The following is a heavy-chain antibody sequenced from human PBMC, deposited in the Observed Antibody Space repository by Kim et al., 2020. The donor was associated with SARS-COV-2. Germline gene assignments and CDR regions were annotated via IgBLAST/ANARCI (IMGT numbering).Heavy chain of an antibody. J-gene: IGHJ6*02. D-gene: IGHD5-12*01. V-gene: IGHV1-18*01. Sequence: ASVKVSCKASGYTFTSYGISWVRQAPGQGLEWMGWISAYNGNTNYAQKLQGRVTMTTDTSTSTAYMELRSLRSDDTAVYYCARDQRRGYERDYYYYGMDVWVQGTTVTVSS. CDR1: GYTFTSYG. CDR2: ISAYNGNT. CDR3: ARDQRRGYERDYYYYGMDV.